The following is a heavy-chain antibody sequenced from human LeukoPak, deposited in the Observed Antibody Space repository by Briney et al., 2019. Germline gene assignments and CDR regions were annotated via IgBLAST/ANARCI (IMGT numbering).Heavy chain of an antibody. CDR1: GFSLSGYW. V-gene: IGHV3-7*01. J-gene: IGHJ4*02. CDR3: ARDLDFYATDY. Sequence: GGSLRLSCTASGFSLSGYWMSWGCQAPGQGLELEANIGKDGSWIHYADSVKGRFTISRDNAKNSLSLQMNSLRADDTAIYYCARDLDFYATDYWGQGTLVTVSS. CDR2: IGKDGSWI. D-gene: IGHD2/OR15-2a*01.